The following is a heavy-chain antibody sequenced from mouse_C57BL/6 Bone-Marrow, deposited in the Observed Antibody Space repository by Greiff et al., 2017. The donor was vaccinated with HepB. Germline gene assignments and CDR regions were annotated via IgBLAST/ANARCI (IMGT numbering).Heavy chain of an antibody. V-gene: IGHV1-64*01. J-gene: IGHJ3*01. CDR3: ARWLGTY. CDR1: ASPFPSSW. CDR2: IHPNSGST. Sequence: QVQLQQPGAELVKPGASVKLSCKASASPFPSSWMHWVKQRPGQGLEWIGMIHPNSGSTNYNEKFKSKATLTVDKSSSTAYMQLSSLTSEDSAVYYCARWLGTYWGQGTLVTVSA. D-gene: IGHD2-2*01.